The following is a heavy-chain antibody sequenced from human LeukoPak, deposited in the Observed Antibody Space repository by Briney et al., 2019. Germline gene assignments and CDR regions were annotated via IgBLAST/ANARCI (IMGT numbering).Heavy chain of an antibody. V-gene: IGHV1-2*02. CDR1: GYTFTGYY. J-gene: IGHJ6*03. Sequence: ASVKVSCKASGYTFTGYYMHWVRQAPGQGLEWMGWINPNSGGTNYAQKFQGRVTMTRDMSISTAYMELSRLTSDDTAVYYCARGVAGPYYYYYMDVWGRGTTVTVSS. CDR3: ARGVAGPYYYYYMDV. D-gene: IGHD6-19*01. CDR2: INPNSGGT.